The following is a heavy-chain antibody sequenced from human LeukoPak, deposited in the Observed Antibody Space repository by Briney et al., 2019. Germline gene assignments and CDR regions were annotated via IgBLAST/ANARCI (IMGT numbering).Heavy chain of an antibody. CDR3: ARDIADSSGYYWYFDL. CDR1: GGSISSYY. Sequence: SETLSLTCTVSGGSISSYYWSWIRQPPGKGLEWIGYIYYSGSTNYNPSLKSRVTISVDTSKNQFSLKLSSVTAADTAVYYCARDIADSSGYYWYFDLWGRGTLVTVSS. D-gene: IGHD3-22*01. J-gene: IGHJ2*01. V-gene: IGHV4-59*12. CDR2: IYYSGST.